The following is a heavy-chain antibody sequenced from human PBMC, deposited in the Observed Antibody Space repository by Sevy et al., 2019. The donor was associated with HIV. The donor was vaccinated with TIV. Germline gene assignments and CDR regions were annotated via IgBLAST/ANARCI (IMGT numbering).Heavy chain of an antibody. D-gene: IGHD3-22*01. J-gene: IGHJ5*02. CDR2: IRSKANSYAT. CDR3: TRPNPGIGYYYDSSGYSNNWFDP. V-gene: IGHV3-73*01. Sequence: GGSLRLSCAASGFTFSGSAMHWVRQASGKGLEWVGRIRSKANSYATAYAASVKGRFTISRDDSKNTGYLQMNSLKTEDTAVYYCTRPNPGIGYYYDSSGYSNNWFDPWGQGTLVTVSS. CDR1: GFTFSGSA.